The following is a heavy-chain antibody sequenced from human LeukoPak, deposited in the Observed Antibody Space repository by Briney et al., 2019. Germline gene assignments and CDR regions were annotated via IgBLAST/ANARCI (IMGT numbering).Heavy chain of an antibody. CDR3: ARGTTVTTWGGNWFDP. V-gene: IGHV1-46*01. J-gene: IGHJ5*02. Sequence: ASVKVSCKASGYTFTGYYMHWVRQAPGQGLEWMGIINPSGGSTSYAQKFQGRVTMTRDTSTSTVYMELSSLRSEDTAVYYCARGTTVTTWGGNWFDPWGQGTLVTVSS. D-gene: IGHD4-17*01. CDR2: INPSGGST. CDR1: GYTFTGYY.